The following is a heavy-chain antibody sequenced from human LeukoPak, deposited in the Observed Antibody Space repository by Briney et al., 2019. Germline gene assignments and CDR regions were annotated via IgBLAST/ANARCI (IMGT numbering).Heavy chain of an antibody. CDR1: GFTFSSYA. V-gene: IGHV3-30-3*01. Sequence: GRSLRLSFAASGFTFSSYAMHWVRQAPGKGLEWVAVISYDGSNKYYADSVKGRFTISRDNSKNTLYLQMNSLRAEDTAVYYCARGGGAFDIWGQGTMVTVSS. CDR2: ISYDGSNK. CDR3: ARGGGAFDI. D-gene: IGHD2-15*01. J-gene: IGHJ3*02.